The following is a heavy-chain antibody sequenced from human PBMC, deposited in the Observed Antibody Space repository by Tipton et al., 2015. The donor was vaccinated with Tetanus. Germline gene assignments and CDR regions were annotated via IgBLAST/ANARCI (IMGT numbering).Heavy chain of an antibody. CDR3: AKGTYYYDSSGHYPGI. J-gene: IGHJ4*02. CDR2: ISYDGSNK. CDR1: GFTFSSYG. Sequence: SLRLSCAASGFTFSSYGMHWVRQAPGKGLEWVAVISYDGSNKYYADFVKGRFTISRDNSKNTLYLQMNSLRAEDTAVYYCAKGTYYYDSSGHYPGIWGQGTLVTVSS. D-gene: IGHD3-22*01. V-gene: IGHV3-30*18.